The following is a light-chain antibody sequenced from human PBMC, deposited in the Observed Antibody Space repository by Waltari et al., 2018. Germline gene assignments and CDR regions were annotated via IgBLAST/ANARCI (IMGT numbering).Light chain of an antibody. J-gene: IGKJ2*01. CDR1: QNIRTF. CDR3: QQFENLPYS. CDR2: ETS. Sequence: DIQMTQSPSSLSASVGDRVTISCQASQNIRTFLNWYHQKPGKPPNLLIFETSNLHSGVPSRFSGSGSGTQFIFTISSLQPEDVGTYYCQQFENLPYSFGQGTKLGIK. V-gene: IGKV1-33*01.